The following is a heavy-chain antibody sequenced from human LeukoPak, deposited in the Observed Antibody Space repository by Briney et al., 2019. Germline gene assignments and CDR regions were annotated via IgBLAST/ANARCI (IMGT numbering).Heavy chain of an antibody. D-gene: IGHD1-26*01. V-gene: IGHV3-30*03. CDR2: MTYDGSKR. CDR3: ARSRGGSPFDY. J-gene: IGHJ4*02. CDR1: GFTFSSYG. Sequence: PGGSLRLSCVVSGFTFSSYGMHWVRQAPGKGLEWVAFMTYDGSKRPYADSVKGRFTISRDNSKNSLYLQMNSLRAEDTAVYYCARSRGGSPFDYWGQGTLVTVSS.